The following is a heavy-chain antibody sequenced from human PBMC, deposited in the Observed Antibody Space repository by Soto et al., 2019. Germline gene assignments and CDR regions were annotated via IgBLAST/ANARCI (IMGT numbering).Heavy chain of an antibody. Sequence: VQLLESGGGLVQPGGSLRLSCAVSGFTFSNYAMSWVRQAPGKGLEWVSGISGSGGSTYYGDSVKGRCTISRDNSKTTLCLQINSLCPEDTAVYYCAKGSGQWLGSWFDHWGQGTLVTVSS. CDR2: ISGSGGST. CDR1: GFTFSNYA. CDR3: AKGSGQWLGSWFDH. V-gene: IGHV3-23*01. D-gene: IGHD6-19*01. J-gene: IGHJ5*02.